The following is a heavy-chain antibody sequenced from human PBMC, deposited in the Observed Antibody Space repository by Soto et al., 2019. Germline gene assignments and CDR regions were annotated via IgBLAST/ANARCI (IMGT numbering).Heavy chain of an antibody. V-gene: IGHV1-24*01. J-gene: IGHJ4*02. D-gene: IGHD3-22*01. CDR2: FDPEDGET. CDR1: GYTLTELS. Sequence: ASVKVSCKVSGYTLTELSMHWVRQAPGKGLEWMGGFDPEDGETIYAQKFQGRVTMTEDTSTDTAYMELSSLRSEDTAVYYCATDFFRVSYYDSSGLKRGFXYWGQGNLVTVS. CDR3: ATDFFRVSYYDSSGLKRGFXY.